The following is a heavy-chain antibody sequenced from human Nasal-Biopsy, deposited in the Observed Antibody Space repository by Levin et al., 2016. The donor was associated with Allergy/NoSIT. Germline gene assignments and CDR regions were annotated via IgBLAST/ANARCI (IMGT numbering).Heavy chain of an antibody. Sequence: GESLKISCEASGFSFREFGMHWVRQAPGKGLEWVSFIRIGDGETYYAGSVAGRFTISRDNSKSTLYLQLNSLRPEDTAVYYCAKERTPTFWHFDLWGRGTLVTVSS. J-gene: IGHJ2*01. D-gene: IGHD2/OR15-2a*01. V-gene: IGHV3-30*02. CDR2: IRIGDGET. CDR3: AKERTPTFWHFDL. CDR1: GFSFREFG.